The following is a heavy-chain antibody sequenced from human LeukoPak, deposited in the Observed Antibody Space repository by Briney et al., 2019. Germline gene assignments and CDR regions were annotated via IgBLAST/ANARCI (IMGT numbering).Heavy chain of an antibody. CDR3: ATLSRGVVPAAADY. CDR2: FDPEDGET. J-gene: IGHJ4*02. D-gene: IGHD2-2*01. Sequence: ASVKVSCKVSGYTLTELSMHWVRQAPGKGLEWMGGFDPEDGETIYAQKFQGRVTMTEDTSTDTAYMELSSLRSEDTAVYYCATLSRGVVPAAADYWGQGTLVTVSS. V-gene: IGHV1-24*01. CDR1: GYTLTELS.